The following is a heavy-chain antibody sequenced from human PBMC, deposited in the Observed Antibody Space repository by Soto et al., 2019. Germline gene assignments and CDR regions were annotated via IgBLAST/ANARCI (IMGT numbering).Heavy chain of an antibody. Sequence: SETLSLTCVVSGGSVTSGGHSWSWIRQAPGKGLEWVGSVYQSQYAYYNPSLRSRVAISLDRSNNQVSLRMTSVTAADTAIYYCARGDTRLAELSHNHWCQGKLVTAS. V-gene: IGHV4-30-2*01. J-gene: IGHJ4*02. CDR3: ARGDTRLAELSHNH. D-gene: IGHD3-16*02. CDR2: VYQSQYA. CDR1: GGSVTSGGHS.